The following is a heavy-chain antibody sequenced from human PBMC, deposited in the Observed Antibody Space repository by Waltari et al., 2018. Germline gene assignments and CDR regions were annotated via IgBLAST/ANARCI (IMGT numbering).Heavy chain of an antibody. D-gene: IGHD3-3*01. CDR2: ISSSSSTI. CDR3: ARDLAILGVVAPFDY. V-gene: IGHV3-48*01. Sequence: EVQLVESGGGLVQPGGSLRRSCAASVFTFDSYSMNWVRQAPGKGLEWVSYISSSSSTIYYADSVKGRFTISRDNAKNSLYLQMNSLRAEDSAVYYCARDLAILGVVAPFDYWGQGTLVTVSS. J-gene: IGHJ4*02. CDR1: VFTFDSYS.